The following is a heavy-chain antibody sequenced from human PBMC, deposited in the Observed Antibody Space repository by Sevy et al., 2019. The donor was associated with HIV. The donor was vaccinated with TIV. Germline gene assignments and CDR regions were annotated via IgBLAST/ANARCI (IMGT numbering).Heavy chain of an antibody. V-gene: IGHV1-18*01. CDR1: GYTFTSYG. J-gene: IGHJ4*02. D-gene: IGHD6-19*01. CDR3: AGVKRWEERRRGSSGWYYFDY. Sequence: ASVKVSCKASGYTFTSYGISWVRQAPGQGLEWMGWISAYNGNTNYEQKLQGRVTMTTDTSTSTAYMELRSLRSDDTAVYYCAGVKRWEERRRGSSGWYYFDYWGQGTLVTVSS. CDR2: ISAYNGNT.